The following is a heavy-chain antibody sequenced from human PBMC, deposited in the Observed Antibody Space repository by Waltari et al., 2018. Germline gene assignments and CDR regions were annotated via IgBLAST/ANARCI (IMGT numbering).Heavy chain of an antibody. CDR3: ARSPDWGSVRFDY. Sequence: EVQLVESGGGLVQPGGSLRLSCAASGFSFSNYWMHWVRQAPGKGLVWVSSITSEGSSTNDADSVKGRFTISRDNAKNTLYLQMNSLRAEDTAVYYCARSPDWGSVRFDYWGQGTLVTVSS. CDR1: GFSFSNYW. CDR2: ITSEGSST. J-gene: IGHJ4*02. D-gene: IGHD7-27*01. V-gene: IGHV3-74*01.